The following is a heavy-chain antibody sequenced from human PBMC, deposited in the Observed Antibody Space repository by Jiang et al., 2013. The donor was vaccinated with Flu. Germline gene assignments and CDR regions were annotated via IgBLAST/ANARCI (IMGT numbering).Heavy chain of an antibody. CDR1: GDYFTRYW. CDR3: ARHNGPSAHQRSLPGHIWFDP. J-gene: IGHJ5*02. Sequence: GAEVKKPGESLKISCELSGDYFTRYWIGWVRQMPGKGLEWMGIIYPGDSNTRYSPSFQGQVTISADKSISTANLQWSSLKASDTAMYYCARHNGPSAHQRSLPGHIWFDPWGQGTLVTVSS. V-gene: IGHV5-51*01. CDR2: IYPGDSNT. D-gene: IGHD1-1*01.